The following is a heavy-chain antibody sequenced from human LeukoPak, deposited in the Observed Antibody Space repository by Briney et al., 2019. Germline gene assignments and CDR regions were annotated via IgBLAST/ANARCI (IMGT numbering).Heavy chain of an antibody. J-gene: IGHJ4*02. CDR2: ISSSSSYI. V-gene: IGHV3-21*01. D-gene: IGHD4-17*01. CDR3: ARVRDYGAVDY. Sequence: PGGCLRLSCSASGFTFSSYSMNWVRQAPGKGLEWVSSISSSSSYIYYAYSVKGRFTISRDNAKNSLYLQMNSLRAEDTAVYYCARVRDYGAVDYWGQGTLVTVSS. CDR1: GFTFSSYS.